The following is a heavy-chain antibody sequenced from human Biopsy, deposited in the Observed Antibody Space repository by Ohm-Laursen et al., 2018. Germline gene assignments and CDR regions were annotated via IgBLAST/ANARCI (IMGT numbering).Heavy chain of an antibody. CDR1: GFTFSSYA. J-gene: IGHJ4*02. V-gene: IGHV3-23*01. Sequence: GSLRLSCAASGFTFSSYAMNWVRQAPGRGLEWVSGITGSGDGAYYADSMRGRFTIARDNSRNTLYLQMNSLGAEDTAVYYCARDRREHYQFDHWGQGTRVTVSS. CDR2: ITGSGDGA. CDR3: ARDRREHYQFDH. D-gene: IGHD1-26*01.